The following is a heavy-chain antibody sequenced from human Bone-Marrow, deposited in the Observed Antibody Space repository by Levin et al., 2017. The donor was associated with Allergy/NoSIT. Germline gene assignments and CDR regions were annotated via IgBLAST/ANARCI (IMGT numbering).Heavy chain of an antibody. J-gene: IGHJ4*02. CDR1: GFTFSDYY. CDR3: ARDGLVGDSMGYYFDY. Sequence: TSGGSLRLSCAASGFTFSDYYMSWIRQAPGKGLEWVSYISSSGSTIYYADSVKGRFTISRDNAKNSLYLQMNSLRAEDTAVYYCARDGLVGDSMGYYFDYWGQGTLVTVSS. CDR2: ISSSGSTI. V-gene: IGHV3-11*01. D-gene: IGHD2-21*02.